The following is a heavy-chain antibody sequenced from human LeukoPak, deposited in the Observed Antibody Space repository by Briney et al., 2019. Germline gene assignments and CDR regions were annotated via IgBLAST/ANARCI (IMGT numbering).Heavy chain of an antibody. Sequence: SETLSLTCAVYGGSFSGYYWSWIRQPPGKGLEWIGEINHSGSTNYNPSLKSRVTISVDTSKNQFSLELSSVTAADTAVYYCARAGARYCSSTSCRPYYYYMDVWGKGTTVTVSS. D-gene: IGHD2-2*01. CDR1: GGSFSGYY. CDR2: INHSGST. CDR3: ARAGARYCSSTSCRPYYYYMDV. V-gene: IGHV4-34*01. J-gene: IGHJ6*03.